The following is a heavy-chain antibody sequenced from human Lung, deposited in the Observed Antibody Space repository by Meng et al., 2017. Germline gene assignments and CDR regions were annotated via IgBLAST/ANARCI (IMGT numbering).Heavy chain of an antibody. Sequence: GLLSPREPLSLTSFVSGASFSDYHGSWLRQPPGKGLDCIGEINHSGSTNYNPSLESRATISVDTSQNNLSLKLSSVTAADSAVYYCARGPTTMAHDFDYWGQGTLVTVSS. CDR1: GASFSDYH. CDR3: ARGPTTMAHDFDY. D-gene: IGHD4-11*01. CDR2: INHSGST. J-gene: IGHJ4*02. V-gene: IGHV4-34*01.